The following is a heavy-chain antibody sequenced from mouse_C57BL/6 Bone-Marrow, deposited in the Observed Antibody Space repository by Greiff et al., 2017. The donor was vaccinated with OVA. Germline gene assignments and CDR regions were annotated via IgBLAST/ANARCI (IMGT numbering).Heavy chain of an antibody. CDR1: GYTFTSYW. J-gene: IGHJ2*01. CDR3: ARYYGSSYYFDY. D-gene: IGHD1-1*01. V-gene: IGHV1-59*01. Sequence: QVQLKQPGAELVRPGTSVKLSCKASGYTFTSYWMHWVKQRPGQGLEWIGVIDPSDSYTNYNQKFKGKATLTVDTSSSTAYMQLSSLTSEDSAVYYCARYYGSSYYFDYWGQGTTLTVSS. CDR2: IDPSDSYT.